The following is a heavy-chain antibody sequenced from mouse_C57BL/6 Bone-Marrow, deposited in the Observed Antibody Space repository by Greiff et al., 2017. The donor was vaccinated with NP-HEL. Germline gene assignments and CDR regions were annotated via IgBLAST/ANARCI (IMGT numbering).Heavy chain of an antibody. J-gene: IGHJ2*01. Sequence: EVKVVESGEGLVKPGGSLKLSCAASGFTFSSYAMSWVRQTPEKRLEWVAYISSGGDYIYYADTVKGRFTISRDNARNTLYLQMSSLKSEDTAMYYCTRASTGTFDYWGQGTTLTVSS. CDR2: ISSGGDYI. D-gene: IGHD4-1*02. V-gene: IGHV5-9-1*02. CDR3: TRASTGTFDY. CDR1: GFTFSSYA.